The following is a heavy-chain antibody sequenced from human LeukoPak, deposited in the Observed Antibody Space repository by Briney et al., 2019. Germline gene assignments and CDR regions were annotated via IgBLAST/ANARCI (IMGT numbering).Heavy chain of an antibody. V-gene: IGHV1-18*01. CDR1: GYTFTSYG. J-gene: IGHJ6*02. D-gene: IGHD3-3*01. CDR2: ISAYNGNT. Sequence: ASVKVSYKASGYTFTSYGISWVRQAPGQGLEWMGWISAYNGNTNYAQKLQGRVTMTTDTTPSTAYVELRSLRSDDTAVYYCARDRGITIFGVVKTNYYYYYGMDVWGQGTTVTVSS. CDR3: ARDRGITIFGVVKTNYYYYYGMDV.